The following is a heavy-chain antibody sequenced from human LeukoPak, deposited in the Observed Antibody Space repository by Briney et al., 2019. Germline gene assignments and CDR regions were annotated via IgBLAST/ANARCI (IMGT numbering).Heavy chain of an antibody. CDR3: ARRPLTSRPVDY. V-gene: IGHV3-11*01. Sequence: PGGSLRLSCAASGFTFSDYYMSWIRQAPGKGLEWISYISGSSGTIYYGDSVKGRFTISRDNAKNSLYLQMNSLRAEDTAVYYCARRPLTSRPVDYWGQGTLGTVSS. CDR2: ISGSSGTI. D-gene: IGHD2-2*01. J-gene: IGHJ4*02. CDR1: GFTFSDYY.